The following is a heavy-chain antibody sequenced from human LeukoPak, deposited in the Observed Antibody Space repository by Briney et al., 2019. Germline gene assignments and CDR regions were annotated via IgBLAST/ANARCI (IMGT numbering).Heavy chain of an antibody. CDR2: ISSSGSTI. CDR1: GLTFSDYY. CDR3: ARVAGWYFDL. Sequence: GGSLRLSCVASGLTFSDYYMSWIRQAPGKGLEWVSYISSSGSTIYYADSVKGRFTISRDNAKNSLYLQMNSLRAEHTAVYYCARVAGWYFDLWSRGTLVTVSS. V-gene: IGHV3-11*01. D-gene: IGHD2-21*01. J-gene: IGHJ2*01.